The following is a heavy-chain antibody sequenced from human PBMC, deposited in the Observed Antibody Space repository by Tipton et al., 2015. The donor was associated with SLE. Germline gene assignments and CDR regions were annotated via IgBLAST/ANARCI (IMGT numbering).Heavy chain of an antibody. CDR3: ASGGIYFDY. J-gene: IGHJ4*02. CDR2: IYYSGST. V-gene: IGHV4-59*11. CDR1: GGSISSHY. Sequence: TLSLTCTVSGGSISSHYLRWIRQPPGKGLEWIGYIYYSGSTNYNPSLKSRVTISVDTSKNQFSLKLSSVTAADTAVYYCASGGIYFDYWSQGTLVTVSS. D-gene: IGHD3-16*01.